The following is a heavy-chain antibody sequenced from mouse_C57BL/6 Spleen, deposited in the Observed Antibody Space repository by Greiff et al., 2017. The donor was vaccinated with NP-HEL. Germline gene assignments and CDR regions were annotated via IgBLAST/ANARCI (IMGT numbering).Heavy chain of an antibody. CDR1: GFTFSDYG. V-gene: IGHV5-17*01. J-gene: IGHJ2*01. CDR3: ARWEVTKLDY. D-gene: IGHD2-2*01. CDR2: ISSGSSTI. Sequence: VQLKESGGGLVKPGGSLKLSCAASGFTFSDYGMHWVRQAPEKGLEWVAYISSGSSTIYYADTVKGRFTISRDNAKNTLFLQMTSLRSEDTAMYYCARWEVTKLDYWGQGTTLTVSS.